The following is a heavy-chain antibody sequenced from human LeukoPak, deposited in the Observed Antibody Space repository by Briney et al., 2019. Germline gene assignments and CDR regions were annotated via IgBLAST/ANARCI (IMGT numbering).Heavy chain of an antibody. Sequence: GTSVKVSCKASGYTFTGYYMHWVRQAPGQGLEWMGWINPNSGGTNYAQKFQGRVTMTRDTSISTAYMELSRLRSDDTAVYYCARDDYGSGNGYFQHWGQGTLVTVSS. CDR3: ARDDYGSGNGYFQH. CDR2: INPNSGGT. D-gene: IGHD3-10*01. V-gene: IGHV1-2*02. CDR1: GYTFTGYY. J-gene: IGHJ1*01.